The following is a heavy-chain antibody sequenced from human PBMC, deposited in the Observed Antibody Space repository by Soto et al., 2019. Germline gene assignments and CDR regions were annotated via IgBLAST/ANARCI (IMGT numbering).Heavy chain of an antibody. D-gene: IGHD5-12*01. J-gene: IGHJ6*02. CDR2: IRAYNGNT. V-gene: IGHV1-18*04. CDR1: GYTFTSYG. CDR3: ARDVGLGHSGYDLPGGYYYYYGMDV. Sequence: QVQLVQSGAEVKKPGASVKVSCKASGYTFTSYGISWVRQAPGQGLEWMGWIRAYNGNTNYAQKLQGRVTMTTDTSTSTAYMELRSLRSDDTAVYYCARDVGLGHSGYDLPGGYYYYYGMDVWGQGTTVTVSS.